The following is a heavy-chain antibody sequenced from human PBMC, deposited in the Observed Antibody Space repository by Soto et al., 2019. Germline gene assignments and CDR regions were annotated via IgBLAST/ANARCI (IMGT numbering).Heavy chain of an antibody. D-gene: IGHD5-12*01. V-gene: IGHV5-51*01. CDR2: IYPGDSDT. CDR1: GYSFTSYW. J-gene: IGHJ6*02. Sequence: GESLKISCNGSGYSFTSYWIGWVRQMPWKGLEWMGIIYPGDSDTRYSPSFQGQVTISADKSISTAYLQWSSLKASDTAMYYCARLGGYSGYEPYYYYGMDVWGQGTTVTVSS. CDR3: ARLGGYSGYEPYYYYGMDV.